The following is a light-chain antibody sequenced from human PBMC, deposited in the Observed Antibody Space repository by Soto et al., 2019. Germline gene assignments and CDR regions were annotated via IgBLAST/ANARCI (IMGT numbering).Light chain of an antibody. Sequence: EIVLTQSPATLSLSPVERATLSCRASQSVSSYLAWYQQKPGQAPRLLIYDASNRATGIPARFSGSGSGTDFTITISSLEPEDFAVYYCQQRSNWPALTFGGGTKVDIK. CDR3: QQRSNWPALT. V-gene: IGKV3-11*01. J-gene: IGKJ4*01. CDR2: DAS. CDR1: QSVSSY.